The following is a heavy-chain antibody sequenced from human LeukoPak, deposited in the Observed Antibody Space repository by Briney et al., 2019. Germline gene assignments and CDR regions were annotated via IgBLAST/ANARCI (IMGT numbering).Heavy chain of an antibody. Sequence: LRLSCAASGFTFSSYAMSWVRQPPGKGLEWIGYIYYSGSTYYNPFLKSRVTISVDTSKNQFSLKLSSVTAADTAVYYCARVGFYGFDPWGQGTLVTVSS. CDR3: ARVGFYGFDP. D-gene: IGHD2/OR15-2a*01. CDR2: IYYSGST. J-gene: IGHJ5*02. V-gene: IGHV4-30-4*08. CDR1: GFTFSSYA.